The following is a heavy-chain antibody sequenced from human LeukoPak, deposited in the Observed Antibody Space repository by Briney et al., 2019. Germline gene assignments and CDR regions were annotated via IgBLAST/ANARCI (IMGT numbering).Heavy chain of an antibody. D-gene: IGHD3-22*01. CDR1: GFTFSSYE. V-gene: IGHV3-48*03. CDR2: ISSSGSTI. CDR3: ARDYYDSSGLDY. J-gene: IGHJ4*02. Sequence: GGSLRLSCAASGFTFSSYEMNWVRQAPGKGLEWVSYISSSGSTIYYADSVKGRFTISRDNAKNSLYLEMNSLRDEDTAVYYCARDYYDSSGLDYWGQGTLVTVSS.